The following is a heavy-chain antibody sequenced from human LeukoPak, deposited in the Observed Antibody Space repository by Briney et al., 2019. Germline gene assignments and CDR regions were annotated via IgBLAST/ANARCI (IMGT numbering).Heavy chain of an antibody. CDR3: AKDLSSGTGRGFDY. Sequence: GGSLRLSCAASGFAFNTYSMDWVRQAPGKGLEWVSFIFSSSTYIYYTDSAKGRFTISRDNAKNSLYLQMNSLRAEDTAVYYCAKDLSSGTGRGFDYWGQGTLVTVSS. CDR1: GFAFNTYS. D-gene: IGHD3/OR15-3a*01. J-gene: IGHJ4*02. CDR2: IFSSSTYI. V-gene: IGHV3-21*01.